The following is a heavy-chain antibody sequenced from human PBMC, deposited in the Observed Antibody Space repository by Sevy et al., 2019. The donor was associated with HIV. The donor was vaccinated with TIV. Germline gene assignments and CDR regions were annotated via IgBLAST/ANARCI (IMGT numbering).Heavy chain of an antibody. D-gene: IGHD1-26*01. V-gene: IGHV3-23*01. CDR3: AKNPAVGSYYYMDV. CDR2: VSGSGAST. Sequence: GGSLRLSCAASGLMFSSYAMSWVRQAPGKGLEWVSSVSGSGASTYYADSVKGRFTISRDNSKNTLYLQMSSLRVEDTAVYYCAKNPAVGSYYYMDVWGKWTTVTVSS. CDR1: GLMFSSYA. J-gene: IGHJ6*03.